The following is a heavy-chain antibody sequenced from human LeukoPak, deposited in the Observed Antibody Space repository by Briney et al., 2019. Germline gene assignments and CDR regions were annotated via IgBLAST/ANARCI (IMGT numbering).Heavy chain of an antibody. D-gene: IGHD3-22*01. J-gene: IGHJ5*02. Sequence: PSETLSLTCTVSGGSISSYYWSWIRQPPGKGLEWIGYIYYSGSTNYNPSLKSRVTISVDTSKNQFSLKLSSVTAADTAVYYCASLREKSLLHHWGQGTLVTVSS. CDR1: GGSISSYY. CDR3: ASLREKSLLHH. V-gene: IGHV4-59*01. CDR2: IYYSGST.